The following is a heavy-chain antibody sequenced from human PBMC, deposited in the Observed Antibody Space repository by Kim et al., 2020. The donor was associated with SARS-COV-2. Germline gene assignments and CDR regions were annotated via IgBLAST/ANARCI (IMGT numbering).Heavy chain of an antibody. D-gene: IGHD3-10*01. CDR1: GGSFSGYY. CDR2: INHSGST. CDR3: ARSPYGSGSYTFDY. J-gene: IGHJ4*02. Sequence: SETLSLTCAVYGGSFSGYYWSSIRQPPGKGLEWIGEINHSGSTNYNPSLKSRVTISVDTSKNQFSLKLSSVTAADTAVYYCARSPYGSGSYTFDYWGQGT. V-gene: IGHV4-34*01.